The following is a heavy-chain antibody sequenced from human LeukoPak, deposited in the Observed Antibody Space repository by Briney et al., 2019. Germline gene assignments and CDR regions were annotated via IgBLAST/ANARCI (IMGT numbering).Heavy chain of an antibody. J-gene: IGHJ3*02. CDR1: GFTFSDYY. V-gene: IGHV3-11*01. D-gene: IGHD3-22*01. CDR2: IISSGSTI. Sequence: RGSLRLSCAASGFTFSDYYMSWIRPAPGKGLEWVSYIISSGSTIYYADSVKGRFTISRDNAKNSLYLQMNSLRAEDTAVYYCARGGNYYDSSGYYYRDDAFDIWGQGTMVTVSS. CDR3: ARGGNYYDSSGYYYRDDAFDI.